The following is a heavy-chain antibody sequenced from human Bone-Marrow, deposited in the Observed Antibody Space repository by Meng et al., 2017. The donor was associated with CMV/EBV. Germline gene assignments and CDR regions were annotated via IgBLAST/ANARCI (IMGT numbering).Heavy chain of an antibody. CDR1: GYTFTSYG. Sequence: ASVKVSCKASGYTFTSYGISWVRQAPGQGLEWMGWISAYNGNTNYAQKLQGRVTMTTDTSTSTAYMELRSLRSDDTAVYYCARDWFYGSGSYYTPSHDYWGQGTLVTVSS. CDR3: ARDWFYGSGSYYTPSHDY. V-gene: IGHV1-18*01. J-gene: IGHJ4*02. D-gene: IGHD3-10*01. CDR2: ISAYNGNT.